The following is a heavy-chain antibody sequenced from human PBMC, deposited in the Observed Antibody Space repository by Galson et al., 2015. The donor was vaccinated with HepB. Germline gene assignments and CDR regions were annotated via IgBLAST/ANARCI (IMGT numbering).Heavy chain of an antibody. J-gene: IGHJ5*02. D-gene: IGHD5-24*01. V-gene: IGHV4-4*02. CDR3: ARESTNTRGFDP. CDR1: GSSISTTYW. Sequence: ETLRLSCAGSGSSISTTYWWSWVRQPPGKGLEWIGDIYHSGRTNYNPSLRNRLTISVDKSKNQFSLKLTSVTAADTAVYYCARESTNTRGFDPWGQGTLVTVSS. CDR2: IYHSGRT.